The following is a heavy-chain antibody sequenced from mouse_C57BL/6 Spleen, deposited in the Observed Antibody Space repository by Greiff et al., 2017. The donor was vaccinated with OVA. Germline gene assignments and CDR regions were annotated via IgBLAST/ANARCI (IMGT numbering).Heavy chain of an antibody. CDR3: ERFLYGKGGYYAMDY. V-gene: IGHV1-53*01. D-gene: IGHD2-1*01. Sequence: QVQLQQPGTELVKPGASVKLSCKASGYTFTSYWMHWVKQSPGQGLEWIGNINPNNGGTNYNEKFKSKATLPVDKSSSTAYMQLSRLTAEDSAVYECERFLYGKGGYYAMDYWGQGTSVTVSS. J-gene: IGHJ4*01. CDR2: INPNNGGT. CDR1: GYTFTSYW.